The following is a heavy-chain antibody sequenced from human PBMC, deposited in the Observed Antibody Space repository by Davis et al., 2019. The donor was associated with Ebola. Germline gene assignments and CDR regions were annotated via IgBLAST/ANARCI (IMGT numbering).Heavy chain of an antibody. CDR3: ARRIVVAWGSFYYDH. CDR2: FSYGDNTH. Sequence: SETLSLTCTVSGASISSRSYYWGWIRQPPGKGLEWVGSFSYGDNTHYYNASLKSRVTISADDSKNQFSLTLMSVTAADTAVYYCARRIVVAWGSFYYDHWGQGILVTVSS. J-gene: IGHJ4*02. CDR1: GASISSRSYY. V-gene: IGHV4-39*01. D-gene: IGHD6-19*01.